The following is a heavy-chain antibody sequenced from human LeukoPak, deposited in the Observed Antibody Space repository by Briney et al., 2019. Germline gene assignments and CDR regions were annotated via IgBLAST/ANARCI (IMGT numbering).Heavy chain of an antibody. J-gene: IGHJ4*02. CDR1: GFTFSSYG. D-gene: IGHD6-19*01. CDR3: AKDKRIYSSGWYEANFDY. V-gene: IGHV3-30*02. CDR2: IWYDGSNA. Sequence: PGGSLRLSCAASGFTFSSYGMHWVRQAPGKGLEWVAVIWYDGSNAYYADSVKGRFTISRDNSKNTLYLQMNSLRAEDTAVYYCAKDKRIYSSGWYEANFDYWGQGTLVTVSS.